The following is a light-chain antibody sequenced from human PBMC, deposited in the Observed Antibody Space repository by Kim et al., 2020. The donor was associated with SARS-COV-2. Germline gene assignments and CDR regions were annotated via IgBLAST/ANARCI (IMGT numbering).Light chain of an antibody. CDR2: DAS. V-gene: IGKV1-5*01. CDR3: QQYDRYPVT. Sequence: DIQMTQSTSTLSASVGDRVTITCRASQGISRWLAWYQQKPGKAPELLIFDASSLEGGVPSRFSGSGSGTEFTLTISSLQPDDFATYYCQQYDRYPVTFGQGTKLEI. CDR1: QGISRW. J-gene: IGKJ2*01.